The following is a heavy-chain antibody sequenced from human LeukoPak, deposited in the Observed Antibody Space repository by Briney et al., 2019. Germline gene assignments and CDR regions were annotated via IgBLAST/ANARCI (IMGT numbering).Heavy chain of an antibody. CDR3: VSTQTFDY. J-gene: IGHJ4*02. V-gene: IGHV3-7*05. CDR1: GFPFRNYW. Sequence: GGPLRPSFAAPGFPFRNYWMSWVPQAPGKGLEWVANIKQGGSEKYYADSVKGRFTISRDNAKSSLFLQLNSLRVEDTAVYHCVSTQTFDYWGQGTLVTVPS. CDR2: IKQGGSEK.